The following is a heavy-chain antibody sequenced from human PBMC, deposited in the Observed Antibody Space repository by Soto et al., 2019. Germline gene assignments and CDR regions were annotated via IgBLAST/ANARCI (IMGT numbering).Heavy chain of an antibody. CDR2: IYYSGST. Sequence: SGTLSLTCTVSGGSISSYYWSWIRQPPGKGLEWIGYIYYSGSTNYNPSLKSRVTISVDTSKNQFSLKLSSVTAADTAVYYCARLAYYYGSGEGDWFDPWGQGTLVTVSS. J-gene: IGHJ5*02. V-gene: IGHV4-59*08. D-gene: IGHD3-10*01. CDR1: GGSISSYY. CDR3: ARLAYYYGSGEGDWFDP.